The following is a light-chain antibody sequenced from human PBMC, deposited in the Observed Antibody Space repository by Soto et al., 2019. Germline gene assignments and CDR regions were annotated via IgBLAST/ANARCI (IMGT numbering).Light chain of an antibody. CDR3: SSYTRGNTYV. Sequence: QSVLTQPASVSGSPGQSITISCTGTGSDIGAYNTVAWYQQHPRRVPKLMIYEVTNRPSGISNRFPGSKSGNTASLTISGLQAEDECDYYCSSYTRGNTYVFGTGTKVTVL. CDR2: EVT. CDR1: GSDIGAYNT. J-gene: IGLJ1*01. V-gene: IGLV2-14*01.